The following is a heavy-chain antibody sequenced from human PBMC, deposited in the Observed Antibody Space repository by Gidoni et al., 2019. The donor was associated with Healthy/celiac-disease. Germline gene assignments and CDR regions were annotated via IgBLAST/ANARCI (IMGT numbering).Heavy chain of an antibody. CDR1: GFTFSSYS. Sequence: EVQLVESGGGLVQPGGSLRLSCAASGFTFSSYSMNWVRQAPGKGLEWVSYSSSSSSTIYYADSVKGRFTITRDNTKNSLYLKMNSLRAEDTAVYYCARGPELYYYGSGTGYFDYWGQGTLVTVSS. CDR3: ARGPELYYYGSGTGYFDY. J-gene: IGHJ4*02. CDR2: SSSSSSTI. V-gene: IGHV3-48*04. D-gene: IGHD3-10*01.